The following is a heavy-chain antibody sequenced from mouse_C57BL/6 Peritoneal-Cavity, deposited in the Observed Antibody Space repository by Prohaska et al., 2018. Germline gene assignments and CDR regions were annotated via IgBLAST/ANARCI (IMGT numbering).Heavy chain of an antibody. J-gene: IGHJ3*01. CDR2: INPDSSTI. D-gene: IGHD2-5*01. CDR3: ATYYSNYWFAY. Sequence: EVKLLQSGGGLVQPGGSLKLSCAASGIDFSRYWMSWVRRAPGKGLELIGEINPDSSTINYAPSLKDKFIISRDNAKNTLYLQMSKVRSEDTALYYCATYYSNYWFAYWGQGTLVTVSA. V-gene: IGHV4-1*01. CDR1: GIDFSRYW.